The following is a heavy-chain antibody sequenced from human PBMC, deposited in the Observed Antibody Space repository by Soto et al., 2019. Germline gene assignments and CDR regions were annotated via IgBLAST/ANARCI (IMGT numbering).Heavy chain of an antibody. CDR1: GFTFRSFT. Sequence: GGSLRLSCAASGFTFRSFTMNWVRQAPGKGLEWVSTISSNSAYIYYTDALRGRFTISRDNAKNSLHLQMNSLRAEDTAVYYCTRDASRDSSAGGWFDPWGPGTLVTVSS. CDR3: TRDASRDSSAGGWFDP. J-gene: IGHJ5*02. D-gene: IGHD6-13*01. V-gene: IGHV3-21*01. CDR2: ISSNSAYI.